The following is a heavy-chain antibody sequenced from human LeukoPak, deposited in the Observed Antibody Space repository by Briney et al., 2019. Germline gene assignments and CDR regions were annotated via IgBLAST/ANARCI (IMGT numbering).Heavy chain of an antibody. V-gene: IGHV1-2*02. Sequence: ASVKVSCKASGYTFTGYYMHWVRQAPGRGLEWMGWINPNSGGTNYAQKFQGRVTMTRDTSISTAYMELSRLRSDDTAVYYCARDTKGYSSGRTPGVWGQGTTVTVSS. J-gene: IGHJ6*02. D-gene: IGHD6-19*01. CDR3: ARDTKGYSSGRTPGV. CDR2: INPNSGGT. CDR1: GYTFTGYY.